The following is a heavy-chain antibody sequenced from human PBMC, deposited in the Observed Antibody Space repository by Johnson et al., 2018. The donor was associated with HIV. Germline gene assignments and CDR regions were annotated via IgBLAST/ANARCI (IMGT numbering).Heavy chain of an antibody. Sequence: MLLVESGGGLVKPGGSLRLSCAASGFIFSDYYISWIRQAPGKGLECVGRIKRKTAGGTSDYAAPVQGRFTISRDDSKDTVYLHMNSLKVDDTAVYYCAKDLQQPQRGEHALAQDAFDIWGQGTMVTVSS. CDR1: GFIFSDYY. CDR2: IKRKTAGGTS. V-gene: IGHV3-15*01. CDR3: AKDLQQPQRGEHALAQDAFDI. D-gene: IGHD6-13*01. J-gene: IGHJ3*02.